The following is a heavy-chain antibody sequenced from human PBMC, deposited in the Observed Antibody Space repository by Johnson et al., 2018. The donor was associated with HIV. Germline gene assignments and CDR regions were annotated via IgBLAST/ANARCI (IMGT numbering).Heavy chain of an antibody. Sequence: QVLLVESGGGLVQPGGSLRLSCAASGFTFSSYGMNLVRQAPGKGLEWVAVISYDGSDKYYADSVKGRFTISRDNSKNTLYLQMNSLRAEDTAVYYCAKDGSLGGGLHDAFDIWGPGTMVTVSS. CDR3: AKDGSLGGGLHDAFDI. V-gene: IGHV3-30*18. J-gene: IGHJ3*02. CDR1: GFTFSSYG. CDR2: ISYDGSDK. D-gene: IGHD3-16*01.